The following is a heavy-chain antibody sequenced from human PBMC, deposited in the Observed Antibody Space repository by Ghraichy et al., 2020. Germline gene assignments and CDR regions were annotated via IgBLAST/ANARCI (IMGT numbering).Heavy chain of an antibody. Sequence: SQTLSLTCTVSGGSINSRNYYWGWIRQPPGKGLECIWGINYSGSTYYSPSLKSRVTISADMSKNQFSLKLNSVTAADTAVYYCVRQNDVVGATSYWGQGTLVTVSS. D-gene: IGHD1-26*01. J-gene: IGHJ4*02. CDR2: INYSGST. CDR3: VRQNDVVGATSY. V-gene: IGHV4-39*01. CDR1: GGSINSRNYY.